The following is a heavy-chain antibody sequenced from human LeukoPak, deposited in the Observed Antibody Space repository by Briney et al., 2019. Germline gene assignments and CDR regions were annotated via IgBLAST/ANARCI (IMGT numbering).Heavy chain of an antibody. D-gene: IGHD3-22*01. CDR2: IWYDGSNK. CDR1: GFTFSRFC. CDR3: ARDYYYDSSGYWDYYFDY. Sequence: AESLRLSCAASGFTFSRFCMHWVRQAPGKGLEWVAVIWYDGSNKYYADSEKGRFIISRDNSKNTLYLEMNSLRAEDTAVYYCARDYYYDSSGYWDYYFDYWGQGTLVSVSS. J-gene: IGHJ4*02. V-gene: IGHV3-33*01.